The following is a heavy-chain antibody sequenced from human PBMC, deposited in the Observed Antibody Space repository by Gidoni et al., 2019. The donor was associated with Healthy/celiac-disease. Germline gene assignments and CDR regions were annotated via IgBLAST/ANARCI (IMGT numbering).Heavy chain of an antibody. D-gene: IGHD6-19*01. V-gene: IGHV3-23*01. CDR1: GFTFSSYA. CDR3: AMSGYSSGCCDY. Sequence: EVQLLESGGGLVQPGGSLILSCAASGFTFSSYAMSWVRQAPGKGLEWVSAISGSGGSTYYADSVKGRFTISRDNSKNTLYLQMNSLRAEDTAVYYCAMSGYSSGCCDYWGQGTLVTVSS. CDR2: ISGSGGST. J-gene: IGHJ4*02.